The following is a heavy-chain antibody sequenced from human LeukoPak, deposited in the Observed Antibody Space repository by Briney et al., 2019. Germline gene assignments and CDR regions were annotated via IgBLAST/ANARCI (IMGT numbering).Heavy chain of an antibody. CDR3: AREGAKMATIFYSPNFFDY. J-gene: IGHJ4*02. D-gene: IGHD5-24*01. CDR2: IYYSGST. V-gene: IGHV4-39*07. Sequence: SETLSLTCTVSGGSISSSSYYWGWIRQPPGKGLEWIGSIYYSGSTYYNPSLKSRVTISVDTSKNQFSLKLSSVTAADTAVYYCAREGAKMATIFYSPNFFDYWGQGTLVTVSS. CDR1: GGSISSSSYY.